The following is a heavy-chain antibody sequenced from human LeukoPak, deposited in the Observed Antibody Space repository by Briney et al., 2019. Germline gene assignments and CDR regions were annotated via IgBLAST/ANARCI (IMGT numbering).Heavy chain of an antibody. Sequence: SETLSLTCTVSGGSISSGDYYWSWIRQPPGKGLEWIVYIYYSGSTYYNPSLKSRVTISVDTSKNQFSLKLSSVTAADTAVYYCARGGYEQRLWPTPFDYWGQGTLVTVSS. CDR1: GGSISSGDYY. CDR3: ARGGYEQRLWPTPFDY. D-gene: IGHD6-25*01. CDR2: IYYSGST. V-gene: IGHV4-30-4*01. J-gene: IGHJ4*02.